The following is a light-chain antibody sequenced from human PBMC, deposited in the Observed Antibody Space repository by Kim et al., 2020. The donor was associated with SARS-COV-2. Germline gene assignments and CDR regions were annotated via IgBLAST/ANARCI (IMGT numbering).Light chain of an antibody. CDR3: AAWDDSLNGLL. J-gene: IGLJ2*01. V-gene: IGLV1-44*01. Sequence: QSVLTQPPSASGTPGQRVTISCSGSNSNIGSNTVNWYQQFPGTAPKLVIYRSNQRPSGVPDRFSGSKSGTSASLAISGLQSEDEADYYCAAWDDSLNGLLFGGGSKLTVL. CDR2: RSN. CDR1: NSNIGSNT.